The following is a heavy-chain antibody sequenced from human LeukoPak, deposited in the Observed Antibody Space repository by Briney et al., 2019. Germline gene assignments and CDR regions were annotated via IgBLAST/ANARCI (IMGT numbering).Heavy chain of an antibody. CDR3: ARDGYCSSTSCLGDV. Sequence: GRSLRLSCAASGFAFSSYGMHWVRQAPGKGLEWVAVIWYDGSNKYYGDSVKGRFTISRDNSKNTLYLQMNSLRAEDTAVYYCARDGYCSSTSCLGDVWGQGTTVTVSS. D-gene: IGHD2-2*03. CDR2: IWYDGSNK. V-gene: IGHV3-33*01. J-gene: IGHJ6*02. CDR1: GFAFSSYG.